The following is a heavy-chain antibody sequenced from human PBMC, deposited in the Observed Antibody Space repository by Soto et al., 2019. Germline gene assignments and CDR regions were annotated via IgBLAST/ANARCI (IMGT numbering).Heavy chain of an antibody. J-gene: IGHJ4*02. CDR3: ARDLGVAVATLTLDY. V-gene: IGHV3-21*01. CDR1: GFTFSTYS. CDR2: ITSSSTYR. Sequence: EVQLVESGGGLVKPGGSLRLSCAASGFTFSTYSMNWVRQAPGKGLEWVSDITSSSTYRFYADSVKGRFTISRDDAKNSLYLKMNSLRAEDTGVYYCARDLGVAVATLTLDYWGQGTLVTVSS. D-gene: IGHD2-15*01.